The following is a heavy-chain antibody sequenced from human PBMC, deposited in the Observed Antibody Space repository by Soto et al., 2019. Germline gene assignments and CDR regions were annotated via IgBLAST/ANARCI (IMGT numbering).Heavy chain of an antibody. CDR1: GGSISSGGYS. CDR2: IYHSGST. Sequence: TLSLTCAVSGGSISSGGYSWSWIRQPPGKGLEWIGYIYHSGSTYYNPSLKSRVTISVDRSKNQFSLKLSSVTAADTAVYYCARNGDCTRPGCIVGWFDPWGQGTLVTVSS. J-gene: IGHJ5*02. CDR3: ARNGDCTRPGCIVGWFDP. V-gene: IGHV4-30-2*01. D-gene: IGHD2-8*01.